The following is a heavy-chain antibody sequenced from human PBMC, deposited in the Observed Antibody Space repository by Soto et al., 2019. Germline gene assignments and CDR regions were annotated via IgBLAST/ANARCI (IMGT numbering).Heavy chain of an antibody. V-gene: IGHV4-31*03. CDR1: GGSISSGGYY. D-gene: IGHD2-2*01. CDR3: ARARRDCSSTSCRHLDY. CDR2: IYYSGST. Sequence: LSLTCTVSGGSISSGGYYWSWIRQHPGKGLEWIGYIYYSGSTYYNPSLKSRVTISVDTSKNQFSLKLSSVTAADTAVYYCARARRDCSSTSCRHLDYWGRGTLVTVSS. J-gene: IGHJ4*02.